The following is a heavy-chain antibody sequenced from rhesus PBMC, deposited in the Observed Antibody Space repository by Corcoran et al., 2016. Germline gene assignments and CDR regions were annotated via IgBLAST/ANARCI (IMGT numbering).Heavy chain of an antibody. V-gene: IGHV4-65*01. Sequence: QVQLQESGPGLVKPSETLSLTCAVSGDSVSSSNWWSWIRHPPGKGLEWIGYISGSSGSPYYNPSLKSRVTILTDTSKNQFSLKLSSVTAADTAVYYCARDQGGYSYGYFDCWGQGVLVTVSS. D-gene: IGHD5-36*01. J-gene: IGHJ4*01. CDR3: ARDQGGYSYGYFDC. CDR1: GDSVSSSNW. CDR2: ISGSSGSP.